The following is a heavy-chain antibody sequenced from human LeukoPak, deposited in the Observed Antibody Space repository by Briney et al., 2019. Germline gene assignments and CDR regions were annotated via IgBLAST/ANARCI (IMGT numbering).Heavy chain of an antibody. V-gene: IGHV4-38-2*02. D-gene: IGHD5-18*01. CDR1: GSSISAGYY. J-gene: IGHJ4*02. Sequence: SETLSLTCTVSGSSISAGYYWGWIRPPPGKGLEWIATIYHTGSAYYNPSLKSQVTISVDTSKAQFSLKLSSVTAADTAVYYCARLGYSYGPGEWGQGTLVTVSS. CDR3: ARLGYSYGPGE. CDR2: IYHTGSA.